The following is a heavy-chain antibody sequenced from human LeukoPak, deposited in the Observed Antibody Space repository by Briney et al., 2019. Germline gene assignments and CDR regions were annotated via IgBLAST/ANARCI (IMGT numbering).Heavy chain of an antibody. J-gene: IGHJ3*02. CDR2: IWYDGSNK. CDR1: GFTFSSYG. Sequence: GGSLRLSCAASGFTFSSYGMHWVRQAPGKGLEWVAVIWYDGSNKYYADSVKGRFTISRDNSKNTLYLQMNSLRAEDTAVYYCAKGIMVRGVYAFDIWGQGTMVTVSS. D-gene: IGHD3-10*01. CDR3: AKGIMVRGVYAFDI. V-gene: IGHV3-33*06.